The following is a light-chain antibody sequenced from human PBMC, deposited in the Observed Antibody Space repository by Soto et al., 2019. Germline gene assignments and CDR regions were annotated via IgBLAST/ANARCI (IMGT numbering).Light chain of an antibody. CDR2: GAS. J-gene: IGKJ2*01. Sequence: EIVMTQFPATLSLSPGERATLSCRASQSIGRNLAWYQQKPGQAPRLLINGASLRAAGVPVRFSGSGSGTEVTLTISSLQSEEFAIYYGQQYNNWPHTFGQGTKLEIK. CDR3: QQYNNWPHT. V-gene: IGKV3-15*01. CDR1: QSIGRN.